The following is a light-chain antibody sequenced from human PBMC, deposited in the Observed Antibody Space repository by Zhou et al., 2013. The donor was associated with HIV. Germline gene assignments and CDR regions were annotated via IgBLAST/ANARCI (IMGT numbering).Light chain of an antibody. V-gene: IGKV2-28*01. CDR3: MQGIHLALT. Sequence: DIVMTQSPLSLPVTPGEPASISCRSSQSLLHSNGYNYLDWYLQKPGQSPQLLIYLGSNRASGVPDRFSGSGSGTDFTLKISRVEAEDVGVYYCMQGIHLALTFGGGTKVEIK. J-gene: IGKJ4*01. CDR2: LGS. CDR1: QSLLHSNGYNY.